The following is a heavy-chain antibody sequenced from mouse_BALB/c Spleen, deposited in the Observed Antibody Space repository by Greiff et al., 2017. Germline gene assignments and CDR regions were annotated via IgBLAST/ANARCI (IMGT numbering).Heavy chain of an antibody. CDR1: GYTFTSYW. CDR3: AIQSAYYDYDEG. V-gene: IGHV1-7*01. D-gene: IGHD2-4*01. Sequence: QVQLQQSGAELAKPGASVKMSCKASGYTFTSYWMHWVKQRPGQGLEWIGYINPSTGYTEYNQKFKDKATLTADKSSSTAYMQLSSLTSEDSAVYYCAIQSAYYDYDEGWGQGTLVTVSA. CDR2: INPSTGYT. J-gene: IGHJ3*01.